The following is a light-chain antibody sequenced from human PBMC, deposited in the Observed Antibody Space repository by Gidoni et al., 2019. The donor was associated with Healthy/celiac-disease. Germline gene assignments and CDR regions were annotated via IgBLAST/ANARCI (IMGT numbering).Light chain of an antibody. CDR1: QGISSY. CDR3: QQYYSFPLT. CDR2: AAS. J-gene: IGKJ4*01. V-gene: IGKV1-8*01. Sequence: ALRMTQSPSSFSASTVDRVTITCRASQGISSYVAWYQQKPGKAPKLLIYAASTLQSGVPSRFSGSGSGTDFTLTISCLQSEDFATYYCQQYYSFPLTFGGGTKVEIK.